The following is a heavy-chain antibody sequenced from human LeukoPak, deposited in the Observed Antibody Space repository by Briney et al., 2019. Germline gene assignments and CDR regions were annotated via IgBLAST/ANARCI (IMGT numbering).Heavy chain of an antibody. CDR1: GYSISSGYY. CDR3: ARARRGCSYEPFDY. D-gene: IGHD5-18*01. J-gene: IGHJ4*02. CDR2: IYHSRST. V-gene: IGHV4-38-2*01. Sequence: SETLSLTCAVSGYSISSGYYWGWIRPPPGRGLEWIGSIYHSRSTYYNPSLKSRVTISVDTSKNQFSLRLSSVTAADTAVYYCARARRGCSYEPFDYWGQGTLVTVSS.